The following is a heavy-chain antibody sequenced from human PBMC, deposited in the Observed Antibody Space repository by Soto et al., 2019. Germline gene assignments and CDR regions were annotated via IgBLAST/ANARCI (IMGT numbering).Heavy chain of an antibody. CDR3: AKGRRIAAAGIYFQH. J-gene: IGHJ1*01. Sequence: GGSLRLSCAASGFTFSDYYMSWIRQAPGKGLEWVSYISSSSSYTNYADSVKGRFTISRDNSKNTLYLQMNSLRAEDTAVYYCAKGRRIAAAGIYFQHWGQGTLVTVSS. D-gene: IGHD6-13*01. CDR2: ISSSSSYT. CDR1: GFTFSDYY. V-gene: IGHV3-11*05.